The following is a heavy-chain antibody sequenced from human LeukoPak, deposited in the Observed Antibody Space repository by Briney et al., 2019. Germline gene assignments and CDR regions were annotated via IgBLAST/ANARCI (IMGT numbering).Heavy chain of an antibody. CDR1: GVTFSSYA. CDR2: MKQDGGEK. CDR3: ARGSNYFRV. V-gene: IGHV3-7*01. Sequence: GGSLRLSCTASGVTFSSYAMSWVRQAPGKGLEWVANMKQDGGEKDYVDSVKGRFTISRDNAQNSLYLQMNSLRAEDTAVYYCARGSNYFRVWGQGTLVTVSS. D-gene: IGHD4-11*01. J-gene: IGHJ4*02.